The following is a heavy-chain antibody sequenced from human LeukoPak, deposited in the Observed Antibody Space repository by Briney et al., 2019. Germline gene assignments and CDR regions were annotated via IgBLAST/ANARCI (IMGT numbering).Heavy chain of an antibody. Sequence: GGSLRLSCAASGFPFSSYGMHWVRQAPGKGLEWVAVISYDGSNKYYADSEKGRFTISRDNSKNTLYLQMNSLRAEDTAVYYCAKATISPYGMDVWGQGTTVTVSS. J-gene: IGHJ6*02. D-gene: IGHD3-9*01. CDR3: AKATISPYGMDV. V-gene: IGHV3-30*18. CDR2: ISYDGSNK. CDR1: GFPFSSYG.